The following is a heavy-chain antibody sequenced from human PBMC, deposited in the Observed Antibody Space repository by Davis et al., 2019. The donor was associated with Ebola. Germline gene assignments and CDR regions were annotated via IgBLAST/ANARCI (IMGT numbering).Heavy chain of an antibody. J-gene: IGHJ4*02. CDR2: VNHSGVT. D-gene: IGHD1-26*01. CDR3: VRKLESGSYKNFDY. CDR1: GGSFSGYF. Sequence: SETLSLTCAVYGGSFSGYFWTWIRQPPGKRLEWIGEVNHSGVTKYNPSLQSRVIISVDTSKNQFSLKLSSVTAADTAIYYCVRKLESGSYKNFDYWGQGARVTVSS. V-gene: IGHV4-34*01.